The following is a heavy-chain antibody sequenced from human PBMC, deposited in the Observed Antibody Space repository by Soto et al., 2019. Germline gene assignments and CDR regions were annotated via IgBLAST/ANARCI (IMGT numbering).Heavy chain of an antibody. CDR3: AKDGSYGSGSYYNFDY. J-gene: IGHJ4*02. CDR1: GFTFSSYG. D-gene: IGHD3-10*01. Sequence: QVQLVESGGGVVQPGRSLRLSCAASGFTFSSYGMHWVRQAPGKGLEWVAVISYDGSNKYYADSVKGRFTISRDNSKNTLYLQMNSLGAEDTAVYYCAKDGSYGSGSYYNFDYWGQGTLVTVSS. V-gene: IGHV3-30*18. CDR2: ISYDGSNK.